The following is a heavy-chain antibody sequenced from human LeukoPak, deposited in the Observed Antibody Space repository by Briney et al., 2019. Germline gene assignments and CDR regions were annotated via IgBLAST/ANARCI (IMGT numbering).Heavy chain of an antibody. CDR3: ARGNNYGSFNDF. J-gene: IGHJ4*02. Sequence: SENLSLTCTVSGGSINNYYWSWIRQAAGKGLEWIGRIYSSGSTKANPSLKSRVTMSVDMSKNQFSLRLSSVTAADTAVYYCARGNNYGSFNDFWGQGTLVTVSS. V-gene: IGHV4-4*07. CDR2: IYSSGST. CDR1: GGSINNYY. D-gene: IGHD3-10*01.